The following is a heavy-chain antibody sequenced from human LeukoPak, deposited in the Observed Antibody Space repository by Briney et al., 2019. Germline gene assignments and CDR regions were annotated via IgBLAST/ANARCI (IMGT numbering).Heavy chain of an antibody. D-gene: IGHD3-22*01. CDR1: GFTFSSYA. Sequence: GGSLRLSCAASGFTFSSYAMSWVRQAPGKGLEWVSAISGSGGSTYYADSVKGRFTISRDNSKNTLYLQMNSLRAEDTAVYYWAKGLLGGIVAPFDAFDIWGQGTMVTVSS. V-gene: IGHV3-23*01. CDR3: AKGLLGGIVAPFDAFDI. J-gene: IGHJ3*02. CDR2: ISGSGGST.